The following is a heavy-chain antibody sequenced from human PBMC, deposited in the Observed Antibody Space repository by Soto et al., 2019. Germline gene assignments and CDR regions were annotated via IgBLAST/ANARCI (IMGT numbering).Heavy chain of an antibody. CDR1: GESISSSSYY. Sequence: SETLSLTCIVSGESISSSSYYWGWIRQPPGKGLEWIGSIYYSGRTYYNPSFKSRVTISIDTSKNQFSLKLSSVTATDTAVYYWARPRTTVVAQAYFDHWGQGALVTVSS. CDR3: ARPRTTVVAQAYFDH. J-gene: IGHJ4*02. CDR2: IYYSGRT. D-gene: IGHD2-15*01. V-gene: IGHV4-39*01.